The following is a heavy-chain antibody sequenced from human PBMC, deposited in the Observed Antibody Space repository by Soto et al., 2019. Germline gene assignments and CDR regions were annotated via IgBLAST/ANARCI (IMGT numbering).Heavy chain of an antibody. D-gene: IGHD1-1*01. J-gene: IGHJ3*02. CDR1: GGSISSSNW. V-gene: IGHV4-4*02. CDR3: ARLKTTPNDAFDI. Sequence: QVQLQESGPGLVKPSGTLSLTSTVSGGSISSSNWWCWVRQTPGKGLEWIAEIYHSGNSNYDPSLRSRVTSSVVKSKNQFSLNLSPVTAADTAIYYCARLKTTPNDAFDIWGQGTMVTVSS. CDR2: IYHSGNS.